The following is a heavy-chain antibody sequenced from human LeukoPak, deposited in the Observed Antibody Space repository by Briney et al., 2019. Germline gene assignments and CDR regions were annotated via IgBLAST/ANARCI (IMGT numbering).Heavy chain of an antibody. CDR3: ARVRRGSYYPHDAFDI. V-gene: IGHV3-7*01. CDR2: IKQDGSEK. D-gene: IGHD1-26*01. Sequence: RGSLRLSCAASLFTFSSYWMSWVRQAPGKGVEWVANIKQDGSEKYYVDSVKGRFTISRDNAKNSLYLQMNSLRAEDTAVYYCARVRRGSYYPHDAFDIWGQGTMVTVSS. CDR1: LFTFSSYW. J-gene: IGHJ3*02.